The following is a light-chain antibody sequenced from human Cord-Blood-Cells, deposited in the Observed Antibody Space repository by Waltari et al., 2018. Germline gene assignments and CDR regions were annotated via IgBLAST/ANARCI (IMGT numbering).Light chain of an antibody. CDR3: QQYGSSRWT. V-gene: IGKV3-20*01. Sequence: EIVLTQSPGTLSLSPGERATLSCRASQSVSSSYLAWYQQKPGQAPRPLSYGASSRATGIPDRFSGSGSGTDFTLTISRLEPEDFAVYYCQQYGSSRWTFGQGTKVEIK. CDR2: GAS. J-gene: IGKJ1*01. CDR1: QSVSSSY.